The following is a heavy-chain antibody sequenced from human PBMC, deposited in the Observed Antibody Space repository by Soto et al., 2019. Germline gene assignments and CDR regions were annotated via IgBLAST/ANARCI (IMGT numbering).Heavy chain of an antibody. CDR3: ARGGYSSGSRPADIDY. CDR1: GFTFSSYG. J-gene: IGHJ4*02. CDR2: IWYDGSNK. D-gene: IGHD6-19*01. V-gene: IGHV3-33*01. Sequence: GGSLRLSCAASGFTFSSYGMHWVRQAPGKGLEWVAVIWYDGSNKYYADSVKGRFTISRDNSKNTLYLQMNSLRAEDTAVYYCARGGYSSGSRPADIDYWGQGTLVTVSS.